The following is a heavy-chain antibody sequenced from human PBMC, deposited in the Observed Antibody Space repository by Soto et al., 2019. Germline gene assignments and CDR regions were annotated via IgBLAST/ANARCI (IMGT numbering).Heavy chain of an antibody. CDR1: GGTFSSYA. CDR2: IIPIFGTA. CDR3: ASAGTLLFPVTTSPYYYGMDV. J-gene: IGHJ6*02. V-gene: IGHV1-69*13. Sequence: SVKVSCKASGGTFSSYAISWVRQAPGQGLEWMGGIIPIFGTANYAQKVQGRVTITADESTGTAYMELSSLRSEDTAVYYCASAGTLLFPVTTSPYYYGMDVWGQGTTVTVSS. D-gene: IGHD4-4*01.